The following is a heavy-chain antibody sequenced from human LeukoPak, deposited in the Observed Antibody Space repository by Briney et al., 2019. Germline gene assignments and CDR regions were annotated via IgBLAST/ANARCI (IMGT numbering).Heavy chain of an antibody. J-gene: IGHJ4*02. V-gene: IGHV1-8*03. CDR2: MNPNSGNT. Sequence: GASVKVSCKASGYTFTTHYMHWVRQAPGQGLEWMGWMNPNSGNTGYAQKFQGRVTITRNTSISTAYMELSSLRSEDTAVYYCASSGSYGGPFEYWGQGTLVTVSS. D-gene: IGHD1-26*01. CDR1: GYTFTTHY. CDR3: ASSGSYGGPFEY.